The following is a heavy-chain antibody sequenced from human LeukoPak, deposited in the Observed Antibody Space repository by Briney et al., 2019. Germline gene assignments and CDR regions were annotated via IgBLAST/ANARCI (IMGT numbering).Heavy chain of an antibody. CDR3: AKPIESSSWYYYYSMDV. D-gene: IGHD6-13*01. Sequence: PGGSLRLSCAASGFTFSSYGMHWVRQAPGKGLEWVAVISYDGSNKYYADSVKGRFTISRDNSKNTLYLQMNSLRAEDTAVYYCAKPIESSSWYYYYSMDVWGQGTTVTVSS. CDR1: GFTFSSYG. J-gene: IGHJ6*02. V-gene: IGHV3-30*18. CDR2: ISYDGSNK.